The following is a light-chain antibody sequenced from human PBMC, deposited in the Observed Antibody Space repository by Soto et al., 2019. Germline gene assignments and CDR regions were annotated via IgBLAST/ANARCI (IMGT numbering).Light chain of an antibody. CDR2: GTS. J-gene: IGKJ4*01. Sequence: TVLTQSPATLSLSPGERATLSCRASQSVSSNLAWYQQKPGQAPRLLIYGTSSRATGIPDRFSGSGSGTDFTLTISRLEPEDFAVYYCQQYGSSLGVTFGGGTKVDIK. CDR1: QSVSSN. V-gene: IGKV3-20*01. CDR3: QQYGSSLGVT.